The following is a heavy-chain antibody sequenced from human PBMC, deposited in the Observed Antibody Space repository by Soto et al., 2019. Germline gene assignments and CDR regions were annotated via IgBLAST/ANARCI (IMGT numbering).Heavy chain of an antibody. Sequence: GSLRLSCAGSGFTFGDSYMSWIRQAPGKGLEWLSYISPGSRYPAYADSVKGRFTISRDNAKRSLYLQMMSLTDEDTAIYYRVRGGRGGLFEPWGQGTMVTVSS. CDR2: ISPGSRYP. V-gene: IGHV3-11*06. J-gene: IGHJ5*02. CDR1: GFTFGDSY. D-gene: IGHD5-12*01. CDR3: VRGGRGGLFEP.